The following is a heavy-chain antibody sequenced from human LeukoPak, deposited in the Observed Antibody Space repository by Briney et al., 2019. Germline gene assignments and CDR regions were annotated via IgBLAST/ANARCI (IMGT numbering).Heavy chain of an antibody. D-gene: IGHD3-22*01. CDR2: IYSGGST. CDR3: ARARPWDSSRSYYFGMDV. Sequence: GGSLRLSCAASGFTVSSNYMSWVRQAPGKGLEWVSVIYSGGSTYYTGSVKGRFTVSRDNSKNTVCLQMNSLRAEDTAVYYCARARPWDSSRSYYFGMDVWGHGTTVTVSS. V-gene: IGHV3-53*01. CDR1: GFTVSSNY. J-gene: IGHJ6*02.